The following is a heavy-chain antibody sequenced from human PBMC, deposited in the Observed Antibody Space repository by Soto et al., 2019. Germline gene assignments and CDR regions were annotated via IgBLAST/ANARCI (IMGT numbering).Heavy chain of an antibody. D-gene: IGHD1-26*01. CDR1: GGSISSGGYS. CDR2: IYHSGST. J-gene: IGHJ2*01. V-gene: IGHV4-30-2*01. Sequence: QLQLQESGSGLVKPSQTLSLTCAVSGGSISSGGYSWSWIRQPPGKGLEWIGYIYHSGSTYYNPSLNRRVTLSVDSSKNQFSLKRSSVTAADTAVYYCARGVGSDFALWGRGTLVTVSS. CDR3: ARGVGSDFAL.